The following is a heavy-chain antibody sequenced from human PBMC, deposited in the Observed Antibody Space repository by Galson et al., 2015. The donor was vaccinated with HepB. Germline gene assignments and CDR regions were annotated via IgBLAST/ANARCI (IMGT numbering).Heavy chain of an antibody. J-gene: IGHJ4*02. CDR3: AREPYSSGWSKRGRYFDY. V-gene: IGHV3-30-3*01. CDR1: GFIFNSYA. CDR2: ISTDGRNK. Sequence: SLRLSCAASGFIFNSYAMTWVRQAPGKGLEWVAFISTDGRNKYYADSVKGRFTISRDHSKNTLYLQMNSLRPEDTAVYYCAREPYSSGWSKRGRYFDYGGQGALVTVSS. D-gene: IGHD6-19*01.